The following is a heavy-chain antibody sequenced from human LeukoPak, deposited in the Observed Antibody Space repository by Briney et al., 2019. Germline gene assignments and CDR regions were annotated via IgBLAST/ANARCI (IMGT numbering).Heavy chain of an antibody. V-gene: IGHV4-39*07. J-gene: IGHJ6*03. Sequence: SETLSLTCTVSGGSISSYYWGWIRQPPGKGLEWIGSIYYSGSTYYNPSLKSRVTISVDTSKNQFSLKLSSVTAADTAVYYCASGVPYYYYMDVWGKGTTVTVSS. CDR3: ASGVPYYYYMDV. CDR2: IYYSGST. CDR1: GGSISSYY. D-gene: IGHD3-10*01.